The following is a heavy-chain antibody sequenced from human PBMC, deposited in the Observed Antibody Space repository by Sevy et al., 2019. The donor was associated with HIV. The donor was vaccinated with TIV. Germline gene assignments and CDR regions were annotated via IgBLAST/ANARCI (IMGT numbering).Heavy chain of an antibody. CDR2: IDPSGGRS. D-gene: IGHD3-3*01. J-gene: IGHJ4*02. CDR1: GYPFNSLY. CDR3: SRGDFDLWNGHVADLYYFDQ. V-gene: IGHV1-46*02. Sequence: ASVKVSCKASGYPFNSLYMHWIRQAPGQGLEWMGIIDPSGGRSIYAQKFQERVTMSRDTSTSTIYMELRSLRSDDTAVYYCSRGDFDLWNGHVADLYYFDQWGQRTPVTVSS.